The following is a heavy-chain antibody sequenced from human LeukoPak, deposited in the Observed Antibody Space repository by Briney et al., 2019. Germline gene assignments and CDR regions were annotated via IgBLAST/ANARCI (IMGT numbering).Heavy chain of an antibody. CDR1: GGSFSSYY. J-gene: IGHJ3*02. CDR3: GRDWRAPPGSWYTDAFDI. V-gene: IGHV4-59*01. D-gene: IGHD6-13*01. CDR2: IHYSGSN. Sequence: KSWETLSLTCTVSGGSFSSYYRRWIRQPPGKGLEWVGYIHYSGSNNYNPSLESRVSISVNTSKNHFLLTHSSVTTADPPVYTCGRDWRAPPGSWYTDAFDIWGQGTMVTVSS.